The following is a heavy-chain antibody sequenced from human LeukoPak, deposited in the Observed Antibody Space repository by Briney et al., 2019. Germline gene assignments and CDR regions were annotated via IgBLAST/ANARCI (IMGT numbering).Heavy chain of an antibody. V-gene: IGHV1-2*02. Sequence: ASVKVPCKASGYTFTGDYIHWVRQAPGQGLEYMGWINPNSRGTNYVQKFQGRVTLTRDTSISTAYMELTRLRSDDTAVYYCVRGGFWSGYPASYYMDVWGTGTTVTVSS. CDR2: INPNSRGT. D-gene: IGHD3-3*01. CDR1: GYTFTGDY. J-gene: IGHJ6*03. CDR3: VRGGFWSGYPASYYMDV.